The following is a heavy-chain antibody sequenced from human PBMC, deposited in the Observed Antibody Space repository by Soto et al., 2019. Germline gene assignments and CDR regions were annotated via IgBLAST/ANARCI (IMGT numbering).Heavy chain of an antibody. Sequence: QVQLQESGPGLVKPSETLSLTCTVSGGSITSYYWSWIRQPAGKGLEWIGRISARGNTIPNPTLKSRVTMSVDTSKNQFSLKLSSVTAADTAVYFCARDSPPIDYWGQGTLVTVSS. V-gene: IGHV4-4*07. CDR3: ARDSPPIDY. J-gene: IGHJ4*02. CDR1: GGSITSYY. CDR2: ISARGNT.